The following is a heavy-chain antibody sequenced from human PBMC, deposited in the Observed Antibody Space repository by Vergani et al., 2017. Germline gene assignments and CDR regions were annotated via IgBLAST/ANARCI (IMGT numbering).Heavy chain of an antibody. CDR1: GFTFSSYG. V-gene: IGHV3-30*18. CDR3: AKSDGGSSPVGFDY. CDR2: ISYDGSNK. J-gene: IGHJ4*02. Sequence: QVQLVESGGGVVQPGRSLRLSCAASGFTFSSYGVHWVREAPGKGLEWVAVISYDGSNKYYADSVKGRFTISRDNSKNTLYLQMNSLRAEDTAVYYCAKSDGGSSPVGFDYWGQGTLVTVSS. D-gene: IGHD1-26*01.